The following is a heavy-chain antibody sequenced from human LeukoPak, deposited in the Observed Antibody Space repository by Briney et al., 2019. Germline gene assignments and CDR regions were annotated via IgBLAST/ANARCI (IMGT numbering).Heavy chain of an antibody. CDR2: IYYSGST. V-gene: IGHV4-59*12. Sequence: SETLSLTCTVSGGSISSYYWSWIRQPPGKGLEWIGYIYYSGSTNYNPSLKSRVTISVDTSKNQFSLKLSSVTAADTAVYYCARASFSSSWYEGAFDIWGQGTMVTVSS. J-gene: IGHJ3*02. D-gene: IGHD6-13*01. CDR1: GGSISSYY. CDR3: ARASFSSSWYEGAFDI.